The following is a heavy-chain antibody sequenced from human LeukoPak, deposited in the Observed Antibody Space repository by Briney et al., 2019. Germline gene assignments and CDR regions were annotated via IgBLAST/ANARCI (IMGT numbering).Heavy chain of an antibody. V-gene: IGHV3-33*01. CDR2: IWYDGSNK. D-gene: IGHD3-3*01. CDR3: ARVDDFWSGYVHPVYYGMDV. J-gene: IGHJ6*02. CDR1: GFTFSSYG. Sequence: PGGSLRLSCAASGFTFSSYGMHWVRQAPGKGLEWVAVIWYDGSNKYYADSVKGRFTISRDNSKNTLYLQMNSLRAEDTAVYYCARVDDFWSGYVHPVYYGMDVWGQGTTVTVSS.